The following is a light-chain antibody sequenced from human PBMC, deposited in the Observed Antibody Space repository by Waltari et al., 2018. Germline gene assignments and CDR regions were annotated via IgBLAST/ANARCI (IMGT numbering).Light chain of an antibody. V-gene: IGKV1-5*03. CDR1: QTISSW. CDR3: QQYSSSPWT. J-gene: IGKJ1*01. Sequence: DIQMTQSPSTLSAFVGDRVTITCRASQTISSWLAWYQQKPGKAPKLLIYKASSLESGVPSRFSGSRSGTEFTLTISSLQPDDFATYHCQQYSSSPWTFGQGTKVEIK. CDR2: KAS.